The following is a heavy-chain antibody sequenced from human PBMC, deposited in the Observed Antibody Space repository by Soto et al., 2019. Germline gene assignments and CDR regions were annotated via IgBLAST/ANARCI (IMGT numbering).Heavy chain of an antibody. CDR1: SGSMTNYY. J-gene: IGHJ4*02. D-gene: IGHD1-1*01. CDR2: IYYSGST. V-gene: IGHV4-59*01. Sequence: QVQLQESGPGVVKPWETLSLTCTVSSGSMTNYYWSWIRQPPGKGLEWIGYIYYSGSTNYNPSLKSRVTISVDTSKNQFSLKLSSVTAADTAVYYCARDHGPTGTVDYWGQGTLVTVSS. CDR3: ARDHGPTGTVDY.